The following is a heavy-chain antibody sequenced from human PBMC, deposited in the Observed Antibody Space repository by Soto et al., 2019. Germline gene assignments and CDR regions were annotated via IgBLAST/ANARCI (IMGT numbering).Heavy chain of an antibody. CDR3: TVEQQE. V-gene: IGHV3-23*01. Sequence: PGGSLRLSCAASGFTLSNYVMSWVRQAPGQGLEWVSGISANGDTHYADSVEGRFTISRDTSKNMLYLQVSSLRVEDTAVYYCTVEQQEWGQGTLVTVSS. CDR1: GFTLSNYV. J-gene: IGHJ4*02. CDR2: ISANGDT.